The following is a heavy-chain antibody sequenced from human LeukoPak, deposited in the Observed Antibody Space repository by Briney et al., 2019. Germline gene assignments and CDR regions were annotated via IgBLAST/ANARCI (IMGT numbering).Heavy chain of an antibody. Sequence: ASVKVSCKASGYTFASYGISWVRQAPGQGLEWMGWISAYNGNTNYAQKLQGRVTMTTDTSTSTAYMELRSLRSDDTAVYYCARLQGRWELPKLDYWGQGTLVTASS. CDR3: ARLQGRWELPKLDY. CDR1: GYTFASYG. CDR2: ISAYNGNT. J-gene: IGHJ4*02. V-gene: IGHV1-18*01. D-gene: IGHD1-26*01.